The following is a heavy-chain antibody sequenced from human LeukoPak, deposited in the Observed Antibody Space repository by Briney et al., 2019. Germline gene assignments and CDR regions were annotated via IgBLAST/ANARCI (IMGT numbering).Heavy chain of an antibody. D-gene: IGHD3-22*01. Sequence: PGRSLRLSCAASGFTFSSYAMHRVRQAPGKGLEWVAVISYDGSNKYYADSVKGRFTISRDNSKNTLYLQMNSLRAEDTAVYYCARDYYDSSGYYFSSGTDYWGQGTLVTVSS. V-gene: IGHV3-30-3*01. CDR3: ARDYYDSSGYYFSSGTDY. J-gene: IGHJ4*02. CDR2: ISYDGSNK. CDR1: GFTFSSYA.